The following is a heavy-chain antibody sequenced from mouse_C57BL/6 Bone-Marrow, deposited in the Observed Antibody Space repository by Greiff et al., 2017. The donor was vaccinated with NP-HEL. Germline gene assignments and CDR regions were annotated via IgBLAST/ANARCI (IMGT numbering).Heavy chain of an antibody. Sequence: EVQGVESGGGLVQPGGSLKLSCAASGFTFSDYGMAWVRQAPRKGPEWVAFISNLAYSIYYADTVTGRFTLPRENAKNTLYLEMSSLRSEDTAVYYCARHDYDEDYFDYWGKGTTLTVSS. CDR3: ARHDYDEDYFDY. CDR1: GFTFSDYG. V-gene: IGHV5-15*01. D-gene: IGHD2-4*01. CDR2: ISNLAYSI. J-gene: IGHJ2*01.